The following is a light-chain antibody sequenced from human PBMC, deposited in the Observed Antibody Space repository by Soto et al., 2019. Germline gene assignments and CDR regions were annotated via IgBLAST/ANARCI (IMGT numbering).Light chain of an antibody. Sequence: EVVLTQSPATLSLSPGERANLSCRTSQSVSRTLAWYQQKSGQAPRLLIYDASNRATGIPTRFSGSGSGTEFTLTISSLEPEDFAVYYCQQRYNWPQTFGQGPKVEI. CDR1: QSVSRT. V-gene: IGKV3-11*01. CDR2: DAS. J-gene: IGKJ1*01. CDR3: QQRYNWPQT.